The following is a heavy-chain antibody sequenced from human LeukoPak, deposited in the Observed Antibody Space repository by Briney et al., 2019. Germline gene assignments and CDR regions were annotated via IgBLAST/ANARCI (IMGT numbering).Heavy chain of an antibody. J-gene: IGHJ4*02. V-gene: IGHV3-23*01. CDR2: ISGSGSGT. CDR1: GFTFGSCG. CDR3: AKDSSGYMTPIDS. Sequence: GGSLRLSCAASGFTFGSCGMNWVRQSPGKGLEWVSAISGSGSGTYYVDSVEGRFTISRDNSKNTLYLQMNSLRAEDTALYYCAKDSSGYMTPIDSWGQGTLVTVSS. D-gene: IGHD3-22*01.